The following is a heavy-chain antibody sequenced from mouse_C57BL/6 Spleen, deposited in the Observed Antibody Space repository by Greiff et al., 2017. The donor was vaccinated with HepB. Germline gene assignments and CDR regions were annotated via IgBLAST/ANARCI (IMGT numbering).Heavy chain of an antibody. J-gene: IGHJ2*01. CDR2: INYDGSST. D-gene: IGHD1-1*01. CDR1: GFTFSDYY. Sequence: VQLKESEGGLVQPGSSMKLSCTASGFTFSDYYMAWVRQVQEKGLEWVANINYDGSSTYYLDSLKSRFIISRDNAKNILYLQMSSMKSEDTATYYCARERYYGSSQYYFDYWGQGTTLTVSS. V-gene: IGHV5-16*01. CDR3: ARERYYGSSQYYFDY.